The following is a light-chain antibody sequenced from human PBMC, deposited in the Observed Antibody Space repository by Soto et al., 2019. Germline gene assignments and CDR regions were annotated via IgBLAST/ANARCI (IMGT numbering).Light chain of an antibody. J-gene: IGKJ4*01. V-gene: IGKV1-5*03. CDR2: KAS. CDR3: QQANSFPLT. Sequence: DIQMTQSPSTLSASVGDRVTTACRASQSISSWLAWYQQKPGKAPKLLIYKASSLESGVPSRFSGSGSGTEFTLTISSLQPEDFATYYCQQANSFPLTFGGGTKVDIK. CDR1: QSISSW.